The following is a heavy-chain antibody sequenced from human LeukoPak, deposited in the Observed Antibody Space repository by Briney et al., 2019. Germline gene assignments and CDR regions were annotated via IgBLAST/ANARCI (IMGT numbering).Heavy chain of an antibody. V-gene: IGHV3-30*04. CDR3: ARDFLGKNWFDP. D-gene: IGHD1-26*01. J-gene: IGHJ5*02. Sequence: PGRSLRLSCAASGFTFSSYAMHWVRQAPGKGLEWVAVISYDGSNKYYADSVKGRFTISRDNSKNTLCLQMNSLGAEDTAVYYCARDFLGKNWFDPWGQGTLVTVSS. CDR1: GFTFSSYA. CDR2: ISYDGSNK.